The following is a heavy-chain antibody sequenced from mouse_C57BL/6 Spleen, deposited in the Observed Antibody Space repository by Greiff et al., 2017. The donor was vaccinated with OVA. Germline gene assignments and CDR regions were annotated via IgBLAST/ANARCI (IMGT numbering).Heavy chain of an antibody. J-gene: IGHJ1*03. CDR2: ISDGGSYT. Sequence: EVKLVESGGGLVKPGGSLKLSCAASGFTFSSYAMSWVRQTPEKRLEWVAPISDGGSYTYYPDNVKGRFTIARDNAKNNLYLQMSHLKSEDTAMYYCARDYGSSYWYFDVWGTGTTVTVSS. CDR3: ARDYGSSYWYFDV. D-gene: IGHD1-1*01. V-gene: IGHV5-4*01. CDR1: GFTFSSYA.